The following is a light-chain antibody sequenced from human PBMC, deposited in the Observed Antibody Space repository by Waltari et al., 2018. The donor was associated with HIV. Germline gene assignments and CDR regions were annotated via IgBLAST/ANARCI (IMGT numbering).Light chain of an antibody. CDR1: ENINTF. V-gene: IGKV1-39*01. J-gene: IGKJ3*01. CDR2: GAS. CDR3: LQGYSSILT. Sequence: DIQVTQSPSSLSASVGDRVTIICRTSENINTFLNWFQQKPGKIPRLLIYGASTLESGVPSRFSGTGSGTDFSLTISALQPEDCATYYCLQGYSSILTFGPGTKVEVK.